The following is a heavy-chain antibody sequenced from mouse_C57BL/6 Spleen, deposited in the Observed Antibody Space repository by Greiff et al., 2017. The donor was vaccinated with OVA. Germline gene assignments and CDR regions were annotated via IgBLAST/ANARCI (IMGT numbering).Heavy chain of an antibody. CDR1: GYAFRSSW. Sequence: QVQLKESGPELVKPGASVKISCKASGYAFRSSWMNWVKQRPGKGLEWIGRIYPGDGDTNYNGKFKGKATLTADKSSSTAYMQLSRLTSEDSAVYFCARGDYNWYLDYWGQGTTLTASS. D-gene: IGHD1-3*01. J-gene: IGHJ2*01. V-gene: IGHV1-82*01. CDR2: IYPGDGDT. CDR3: ARGDYNWYLDY.